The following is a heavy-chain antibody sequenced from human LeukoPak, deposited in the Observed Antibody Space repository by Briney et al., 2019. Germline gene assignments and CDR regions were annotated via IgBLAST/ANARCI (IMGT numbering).Heavy chain of an antibody. CDR2: IGTAGDT. D-gene: IGHD3/OR15-3a*01. V-gene: IGHV3-13*01. CDR1: GFTFSSYD. J-gene: IGHJ6*02. Sequence: GGSLRLSCAASGFTFSSYDMHWVRQATGKGLEWVSAIGTAGDTYYLGSVKGRFTISRENAKNSLYLQMNSLRAEDTAVYYCARSTDSWTNYYGMDVWGQGTTVTVSS. CDR3: ARSTDSWTNYYGMDV.